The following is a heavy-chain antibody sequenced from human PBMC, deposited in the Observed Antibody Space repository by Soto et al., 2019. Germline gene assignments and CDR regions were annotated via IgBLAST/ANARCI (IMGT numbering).Heavy chain of an antibody. CDR1: GFTFSSYG. J-gene: IGHJ6*02. Sequence: LRLSCAASGFTFSSYGMHWVRQAPGKGLEWVAVISYDGSNKYYADSVKGRFTISRDNSKNTLYLQMNSLRAEDTAVYYCAKEATDYYGMDVWGQGTTVTVSS. V-gene: IGHV3-30*18. CDR2: ISYDGSNK. CDR3: AKEATDYYGMDV.